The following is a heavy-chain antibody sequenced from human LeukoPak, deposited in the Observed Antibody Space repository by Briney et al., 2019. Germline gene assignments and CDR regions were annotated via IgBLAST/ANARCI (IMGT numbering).Heavy chain of an antibody. CDR1: GFTFDVYS. Sequence: PGGSLRLSCAASGFTFDVYSMHWVRQAPGKGLEWVSLISWDSSSTYYADSVKGRFTISRDNSKNSLYLQMNSLSTEDTALYYCAKGYGWEASYYYYYMDVWGKGTTVTISS. D-gene: IGHD1-26*01. J-gene: IGHJ6*03. V-gene: IGHV3-43*01. CDR2: ISWDSSST. CDR3: AKGYGWEASYYYYYMDV.